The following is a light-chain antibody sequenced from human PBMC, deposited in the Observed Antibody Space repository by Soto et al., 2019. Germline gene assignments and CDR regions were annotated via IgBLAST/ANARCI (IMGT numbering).Light chain of an antibody. V-gene: IGLV2-23*02. CDR1: SSDVGSYNL. Sequence: SALTQPASVSGSPGQPITISCTGTSSDVGSYNLVSWYQQHPGKAPKLMIYEVSKRPSGVSNRFSGSKSGNTASLTISGLQAEDEADYYCCSYAGSRVVFGTGTKVTVL. J-gene: IGLJ1*01. CDR3: CSYAGSRVV. CDR2: EVS.